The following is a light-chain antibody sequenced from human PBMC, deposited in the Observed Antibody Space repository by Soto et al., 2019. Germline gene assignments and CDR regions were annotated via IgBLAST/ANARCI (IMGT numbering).Light chain of an antibody. CDR2: AAS. CDR1: QGISSY. J-gene: IGKJ2*01. Sequence: AIRMTQSPSSLSASTGDRVTITCRASQGISSYLAWYQQKPGKAPKLLIYAASTLQSGVPSRFSGSGSGTDFTITISCLQSEDFATYYCQQYYSYPPYTFGQGTKLEIK. CDR3: QQYYSYPPYT. V-gene: IGKV1-8*01.